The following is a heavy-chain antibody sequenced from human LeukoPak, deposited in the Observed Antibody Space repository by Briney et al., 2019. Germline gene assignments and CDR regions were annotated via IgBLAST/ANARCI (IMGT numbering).Heavy chain of an antibody. CDR1: DYTFTRYG. D-gene: IGHD1-7*01. Sequence: ASVRVSCKASDYTFTRYGISWVRQAPGQGLEWMGWISGSNGNTNYAQKTQDRVTFTTDTSTSTAYMELRSLRFDDTAVYYCAREEDNWNSIDYRGQGTLVTVSS. CDR3: AREEDNWNSIDY. V-gene: IGHV1-18*01. CDR2: ISGSNGNT. J-gene: IGHJ4*02.